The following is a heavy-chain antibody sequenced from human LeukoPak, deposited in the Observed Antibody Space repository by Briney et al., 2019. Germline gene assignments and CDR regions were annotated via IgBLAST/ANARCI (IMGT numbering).Heavy chain of an antibody. Sequence: GGSLGLSCAASGFTFSSYAMHWVRQAPGKGLEWVAVISYDGSNKYYADSVKGRFTISRDNSKNTLYLQMNSLRAEDTAVYYCARDPSLYCSSTSCYALHFDYWGQGTLVTVSS. CDR1: GFTFSSYA. CDR3: ARDPSLYCSSTSCYALHFDY. D-gene: IGHD2-2*01. CDR2: ISYDGSNK. V-gene: IGHV3-30*04. J-gene: IGHJ4*02.